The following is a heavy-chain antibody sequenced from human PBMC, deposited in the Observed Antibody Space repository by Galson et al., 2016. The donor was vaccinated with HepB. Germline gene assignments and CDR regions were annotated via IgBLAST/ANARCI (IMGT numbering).Heavy chain of an antibody. V-gene: IGHV1-24*01. CDR3: ATSVLSRCICRGGRCYSEVAEYFQH. CDR2: FDPEDGET. D-gene: IGHD2-15*01. CDR1: GYTLTELS. Sequence: SVKVSCKVSGYTLTELSMHWVRQAPEKGLEWMGGFDPEDGETIYAQKFQGRVTMTDDTSTDTAYMELSSLRSEDTAVYYCATSVLSRCICRGGRCYSEVAEYFQHWGQGSLITVSS. J-gene: IGHJ1*01.